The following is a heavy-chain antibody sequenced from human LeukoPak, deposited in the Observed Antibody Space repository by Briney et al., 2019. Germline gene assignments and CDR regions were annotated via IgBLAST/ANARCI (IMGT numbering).Heavy chain of an antibody. CDR3: AKDYYGSGSYPNFDY. D-gene: IGHD3-10*01. J-gene: IGHJ4*02. CDR2: ISGSGGST. V-gene: IGHV3-23*01. Sequence: GGSLRLSCAASGFTFSSYAMSWVRQAPGKGLEWVSAISGSGGSTYYADSVKGRFTISRDNSKNTLYLQMNSLRAEDTAVYYCAKDYYGSGSYPNFDYWGQGTLVTVSS. CDR1: GFTFSSYA.